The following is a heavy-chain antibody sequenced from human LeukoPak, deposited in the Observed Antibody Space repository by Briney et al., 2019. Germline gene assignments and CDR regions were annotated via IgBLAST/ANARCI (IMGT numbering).Heavy chain of an antibody. CDR3: ARRITYCSGGSCYANAVVH. CDR1: GYSFTSYW. J-gene: IGHJ1*01. CDR2: IYPGDSDT. V-gene: IGHV5-51*01. D-gene: IGHD2-15*01. Sequence: GESLKISCKGSGYSFTSYWIGWVRQMPGKGLEWMGIIYPGDSDTRYSPSFQGQVTISADKSISTAYLQWSSLKASDTAMYYCARRITYCSGGSCYANAVVHWSQGTLVTVSS.